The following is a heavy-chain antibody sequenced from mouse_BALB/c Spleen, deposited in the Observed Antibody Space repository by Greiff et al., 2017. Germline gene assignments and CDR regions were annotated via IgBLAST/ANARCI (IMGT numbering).Heavy chain of an antibody. Sequence: VQLKESGAELARPGASVKLSCKASGYTFTSYWMQWVKQRPGQGLEWIGAIYPGDGDTRYTQKFKGKATLTADKSSSTAYMQLSSLASEDSAVYYCASPIYDGYWGFAYWGQGTLVTVSA. CDR2: IYPGDGDT. CDR1: GYTFTSYW. V-gene: IGHV1-87*01. J-gene: IGHJ3*01. D-gene: IGHD2-3*01. CDR3: ASPIYDGYWGFAY.